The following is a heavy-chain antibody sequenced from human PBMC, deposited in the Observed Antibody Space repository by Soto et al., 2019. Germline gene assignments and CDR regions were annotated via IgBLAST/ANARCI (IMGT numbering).Heavy chain of an antibody. CDR2: IWYDGSNK. CDR3: ARDLHQLHSSGWLTSFDY. V-gene: IGHV3-33*01. Sequence: GGSLRLSSASSGFTFSSYGMHWVRQAPGKGLEWVAVIWYDGSNKYYADSVKGRFTISRDNSKNTLYPQMNSLRAEDTAVYYCARDLHQLHSSGWLTSFDYWGQGTLVTVSS. J-gene: IGHJ4*02. D-gene: IGHD6-19*01. CDR1: GFTFSSYG.